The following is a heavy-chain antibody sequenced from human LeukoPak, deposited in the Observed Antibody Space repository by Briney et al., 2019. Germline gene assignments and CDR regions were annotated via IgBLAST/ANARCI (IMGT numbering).Heavy chain of an antibody. CDR2: IWYDGSNK. CDR1: GFTPSSYE. V-gene: IGHV3-33*08. D-gene: IGHD6-13*01. CDR3: AMCIGAAGTRRDYYYYGMDV. J-gene: IGHJ6*04. Sequence: GGSLRLSCAASGFTPSSYEMNWVRQAPGKGREGVAVIWYDGSNKYYADSVKGRFTIFRDNSKNTPYLQMNSLIAEDTAVYYCAMCIGAAGTRRDYYYYGMDVWGKGTTVTVSS.